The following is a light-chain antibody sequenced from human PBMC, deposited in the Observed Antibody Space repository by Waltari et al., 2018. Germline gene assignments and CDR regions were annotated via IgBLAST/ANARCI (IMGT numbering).Light chain of an antibody. CDR3: QTGGHGTWV. CDR1: SGHSSTV. Sequence: QLVLTQSPPASASLGASVKLTCTLSSGHSSTVIAWLQEQPGKGPRYLMKVNSDGSHSKGDEIPDRFSGSSSGAERYLTISSLQSEDEADYYCQTGGHGTWVFGGGTKLTVL. V-gene: IGLV4-69*01. CDR2: VNSDGSH. J-gene: IGLJ3*02.